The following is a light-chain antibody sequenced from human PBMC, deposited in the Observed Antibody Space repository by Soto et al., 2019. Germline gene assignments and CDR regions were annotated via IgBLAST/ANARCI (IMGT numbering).Light chain of an antibody. CDR3: QQSYTTPVYT. V-gene: IGKV1-39*01. CDR1: QNIIFY. J-gene: IGKJ5*01. Sequence: DIQMTQSPSSLSASVGDRVTITCRASQNIIFYLNWYQLKPGKAPKLLIYAASILHTGVSSRFSGSGSGSEFTLTISSLQPEDFATYFCQQSYTTPVYTFGQGTRLEIK. CDR2: AAS.